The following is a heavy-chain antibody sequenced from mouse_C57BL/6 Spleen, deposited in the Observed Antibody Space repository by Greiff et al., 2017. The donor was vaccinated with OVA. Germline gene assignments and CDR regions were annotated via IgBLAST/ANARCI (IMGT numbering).Heavy chain of an antibody. D-gene: IGHD4-1*01. V-gene: IGHV1-82*01. Sequence: QVQLKQSGPELVKPGASVKISCKASGYAFSSSWMNWVKQRPGKGLEWIGRIYPGDGDTNYNGKFKGKATLTADKSSSTAYMQLSSLTSEDSAVYFCARYWDVAWFAYWGQGTLVTVSA. CDR2: IYPGDGDT. CDR3: ARYWDVAWFAY. J-gene: IGHJ3*01. CDR1: GYAFSSSW.